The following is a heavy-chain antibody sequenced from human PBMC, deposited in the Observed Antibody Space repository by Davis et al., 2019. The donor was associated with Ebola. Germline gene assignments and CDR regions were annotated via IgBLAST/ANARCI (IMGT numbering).Heavy chain of an antibody. D-gene: IGHD3-10*01. CDR2: IDPSDSST. V-gene: IGHV5-10-1*01. CDR3: ATTYGGGSIDY. CDR1: GYTFTRYW. Sequence: PGGSLRLSCKASGYTFTRYWINWVRQMPGEGLEWLGRIDPSDSSTKYTPSFEGHVAISADTSTGTAYLQWSSLQASDTAMYFCATTYGGGSIDYWGQGTRVIVSS. J-gene: IGHJ4*02.